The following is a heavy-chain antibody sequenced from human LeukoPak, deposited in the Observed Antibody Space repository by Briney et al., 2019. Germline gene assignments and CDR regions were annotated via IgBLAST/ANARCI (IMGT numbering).Heavy chain of an antibody. J-gene: IGHJ4*02. V-gene: IGHV4-34*01. CDR2: INHSGST. D-gene: IGHD4-17*01. Sequence: ETLSLTCAVYGGSFSGYYWSWIRQPPGKGLEWIGEINHSGSTNYNPSLKSRVTISVDTSKNQFSLKLSSVTAADTAVYYCARVDYGDYSKDFDYWGQGTLVTVSS. CDR1: GGSFSGYY. CDR3: ARVDYGDYSKDFDY.